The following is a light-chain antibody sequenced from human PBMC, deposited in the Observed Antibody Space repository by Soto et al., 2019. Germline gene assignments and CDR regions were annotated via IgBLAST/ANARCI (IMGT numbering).Light chain of an antibody. J-gene: IGKJ2*01. V-gene: IGKV1-39*01. CDR3: QQSYSTPPT. CDR1: QSISSY. CDR2: AAS. Sequence: DIQMTQSPSSLSASVGDRVTITCRASQSISSYLNWYQQKPGKAPKLLIYAASSLQSGVPSRFSGSGSGTDFTITIRSLQPEDFATYYCQQSYSTPPTFVQGTKLEIK.